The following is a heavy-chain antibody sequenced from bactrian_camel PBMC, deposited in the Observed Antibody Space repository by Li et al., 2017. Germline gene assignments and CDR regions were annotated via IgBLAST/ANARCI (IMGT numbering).Heavy chain of an antibody. J-gene: IGHJ4*01. V-gene: IGHV3-2*01. CDR2: ISGSSRT. CDR1: GVTYISYY. CDR3: AAGPWYTDEYKY. Sequence: QVQLVESGGGLVQPGGSLRLSCAASGVTYISYYMNWVRQAPGKGLEWVSSISGSSRTYYSNSVKGRCTIARDNTKNTVYLQMISLESEDTALYYCAAGPWYTDEYKYWGQGTQVTVS. D-gene: IGHD6*01.